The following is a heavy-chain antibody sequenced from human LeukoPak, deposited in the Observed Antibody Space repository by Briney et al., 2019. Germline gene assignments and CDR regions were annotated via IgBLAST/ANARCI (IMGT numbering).Heavy chain of an antibody. J-gene: IGHJ4*02. CDR3: ARHFRVRENYFDY. Sequence: SETLSLTCTVSGGSISSSSYYWGWIRQPPGKWLEWLGRIYDRGSTYYNPSLKSRVTISVDTSKNQFSLKLSSVTAADTAVYYCARHFRVRENYFDYWGQGTLVTVSS. D-gene: IGHD3-10*01. CDR2: IYDRGST. V-gene: IGHV4-39*01. CDR1: GGSISSSSYY.